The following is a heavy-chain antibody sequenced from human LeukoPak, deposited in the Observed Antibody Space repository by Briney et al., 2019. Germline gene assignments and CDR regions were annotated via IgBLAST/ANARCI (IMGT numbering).Heavy chain of an antibody. V-gene: IGHV5-51*01. CDR1: GYSFTSYW. CDR3: ARQAGITIFGPRGWFDP. D-gene: IGHD3-3*01. CDR2: IYPGDSDT. J-gene: IGHJ5*02. Sequence: GESLKISCKGSGYSFTSYWIGWERQMPGKGLEWMGIIYPGDSDTRYSPSFQGQVTISADKSISTAYLQWSSLKASDTAMYYCARQAGITIFGPRGWFDPWGQGTLVTVSS.